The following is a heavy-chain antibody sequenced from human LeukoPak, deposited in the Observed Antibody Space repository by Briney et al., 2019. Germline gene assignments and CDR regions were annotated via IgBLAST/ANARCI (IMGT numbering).Heavy chain of an antibody. Sequence: GGSLRLSCAASGFTFSTSGMNWVRQAPGKGLEWVAYISSRSESKYYAASVKGRFTISRDNAHNSLYLQMNSLRDDDTAVYFCARVWQLGVWGQGTAVTVSS. J-gene: IGHJ6*02. D-gene: IGHD5-24*01. CDR1: GFTFSTSG. CDR3: ARVWQLGV. V-gene: IGHV3-48*02. CDR2: ISSRSESK.